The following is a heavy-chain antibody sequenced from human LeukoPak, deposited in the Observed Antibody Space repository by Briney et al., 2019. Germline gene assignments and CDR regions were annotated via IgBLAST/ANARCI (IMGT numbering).Heavy chain of an antibody. V-gene: IGHV3-64D*09. CDR2: ISSNGGIT. J-gene: IGHJ4*02. CDR1: GFTFSNYA. Sequence: GGSLRPSCSASGFTFSNYAMHWVRQAPGKGLEYVSDISSNGGITYYADSVKGRFTVSRDNSKNMLYLQMNSMRAEETAVYYCVKDKYPVVVAATLDYWGQGILVTVSS. D-gene: IGHD2-15*01. CDR3: VKDKYPVVVAATLDY.